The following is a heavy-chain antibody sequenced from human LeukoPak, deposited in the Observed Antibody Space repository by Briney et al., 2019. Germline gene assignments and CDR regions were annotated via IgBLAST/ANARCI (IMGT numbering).Heavy chain of an antibody. CDR2: INHSGST. Sequence: SETLSLTCAASGGSFSGYDWSWIRQPPGKGLEWIGAINHSGSTNYNPSLKSRVTISVDTSNNQFSLKLSSVTAADTAVYYCARGGRRFDPWGQGTLVTVSS. CDR1: GGSFSGYD. CDR3: ARGGRRFDP. V-gene: IGHV4-34*01. J-gene: IGHJ5*02.